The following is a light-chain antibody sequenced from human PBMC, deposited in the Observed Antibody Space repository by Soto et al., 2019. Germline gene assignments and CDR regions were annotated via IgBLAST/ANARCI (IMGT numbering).Light chain of an antibody. J-gene: IGKJ1*01. Sequence: DIVLTQSPGTLSLSTGERATLSCRASQSVGNNYIAWYQQKPGQAPRLLIYDASSRATGIPDRFSGSGSGTDFTLTINRLEPEDFAVYYCQQCATPPLTFGQGTRVEIK. CDR3: QQCATPPLT. CDR1: QSVGNNY. V-gene: IGKV3-20*01. CDR2: DAS.